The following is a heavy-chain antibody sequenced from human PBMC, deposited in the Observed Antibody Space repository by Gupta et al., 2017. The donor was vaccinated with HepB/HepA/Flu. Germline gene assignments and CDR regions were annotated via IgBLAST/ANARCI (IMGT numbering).Heavy chain of an antibody. Sequence: QVQLVQSGAEVKKPGASVKASCKASGYTFTSYAMHWVRQAPGQRLEWMGWINAGNGNTKYSQKFQGRVTITRDTSASTAYMELSSLRSEDTAVYYCARGRTFGGVIGQYYFDYWGQGTLVTVSS. V-gene: IGHV1-3*01. CDR1: GYTFTSYA. D-gene: IGHD3-16*02. J-gene: IGHJ4*02. CDR2: INAGNGNT. CDR3: ARGRTFGGVIGQYYFDY.